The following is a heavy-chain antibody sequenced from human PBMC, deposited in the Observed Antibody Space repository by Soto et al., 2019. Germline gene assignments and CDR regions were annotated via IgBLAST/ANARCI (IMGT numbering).Heavy chain of an antibody. CDR2: INAGNGNT. V-gene: IGHV1-3*01. J-gene: IGHJ6*03. CDR1: GYTFTSYA. CDR3: ARDNTAYYYMDV. D-gene: IGHD4-17*01. Sequence: ASVKVSCKASGYTFTSYAMHWVRQAPGQRLEWMGWINAGNGNTKYSQKFQGRVTITRDNSKNTLYLQMNNLRAEDTAVYYCARDNTAYYYMDVWGKGTTVTVSS.